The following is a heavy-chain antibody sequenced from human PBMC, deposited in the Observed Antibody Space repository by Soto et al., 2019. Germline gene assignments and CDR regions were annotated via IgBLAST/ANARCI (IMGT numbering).Heavy chain of an antibody. J-gene: IGHJ4*02. D-gene: IGHD6-13*01. CDR3: ARGLSSWGTGYYFDY. CDR2: IYYSGST. CDR1: GGSISSYY. V-gene: IGHV4-59*08. Sequence: QVQLQESGPGLVKPSETLSLTCTVSGGSISSYYWTWIRQPPGKGLEWIGYIYYSGSTNYNPSLKIRVTISVDTSKNQFSLRLSSVTAADTAVYYCARGLSSWGTGYYFDYWGQGTLVTVSS.